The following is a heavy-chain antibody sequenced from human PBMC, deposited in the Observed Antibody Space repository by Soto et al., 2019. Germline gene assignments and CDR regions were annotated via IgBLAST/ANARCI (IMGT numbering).Heavy chain of an antibody. Sequence: EVQLVETGGGLIQPGGSLRLSCAASGFSVSNNYMNWVRQPPGKGLEWVSVLYSGGNTYYADSVKGRFSVSRDESQNTLHLHMNSLRAEDTAVYYCARGGYYSGRAPAYYFASWGQGTLVTVSS. CDR2: LYSGGNT. J-gene: IGHJ4*02. CDR1: GFSVSNNY. D-gene: IGHD2-8*02. V-gene: IGHV3-53*02. CDR3: ARGGYYSGRAPAYYFAS.